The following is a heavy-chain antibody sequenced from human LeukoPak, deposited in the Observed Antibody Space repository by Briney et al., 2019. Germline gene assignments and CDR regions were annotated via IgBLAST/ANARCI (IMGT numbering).Heavy chain of an antibody. CDR1: GYSISSGYY. D-gene: IGHD3-3*01. CDR3: ARRITIFGVVIIPAWFDP. CDR2: IYHSGST. Sequence: PSETLSLTCAVSGYSISSGYYGAWIRQPPGKGLEWIGSIYHSGSTYYNPSLKSRVTISVDTSKNQFSLKLSSVTAADTAVYYCARRITIFGVVIIPAWFDPWGQGTLVTVSS. J-gene: IGHJ5*02. V-gene: IGHV4-38-2*01.